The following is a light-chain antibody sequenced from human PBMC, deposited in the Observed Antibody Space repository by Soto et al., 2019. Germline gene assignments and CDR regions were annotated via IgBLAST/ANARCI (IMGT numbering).Light chain of an antibody. V-gene: IGLV1-40*01. CDR3: SSYAGSDVFV. J-gene: IGLJ1*01. CDR1: SSNIGAGYD. Sequence: QSALTQPPSVSGAPGQRVTISCTGSSSNIGAGYDVHWYQQLPGTAPKLLIYGNSNRPSGVPDRFSGSKSGTSASLAITGLQAEDEADYYCSSYAGSDVFVFGTGTKVTVL. CDR2: GNS.